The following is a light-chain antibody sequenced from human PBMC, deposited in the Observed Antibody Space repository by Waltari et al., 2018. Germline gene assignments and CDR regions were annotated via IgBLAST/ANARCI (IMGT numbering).Light chain of an antibody. CDR1: PGISTW. J-gene: IGKJ4*01. CDR2: AAS. V-gene: IGKV1-12*01. Sequence: DIQMTQSPSSVSASVGDRVSIPCRASPGISTWLAWYQQKPRKAPNLLIYAASTLQSGVPSRLRGSGSGTDFTLTISSLQPEDFATYFCQQSNSIPLTFGGGTKVEIK. CDR3: QQSNSIPLT.